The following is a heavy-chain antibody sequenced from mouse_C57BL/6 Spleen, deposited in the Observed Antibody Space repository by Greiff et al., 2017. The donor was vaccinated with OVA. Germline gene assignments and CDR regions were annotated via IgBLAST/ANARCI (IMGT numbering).Heavy chain of an antibody. CDR2: INPNNGGT. CDR1: GYTFTDYN. V-gene: IGHV1-18*01. D-gene: IGHD2-5*01. CDR3: ARLSYSNSYYFDY. J-gene: IGHJ2*01. Sequence: VQLQQSGPELVKPGASVKIPCKASGYTFTDYNMDWVKQSHGKSLEWIGDINPNNGGTIYNQKFKGKATLTVDKSSSTAYMELRSLTSEDTAVYYCARLSYSNSYYFDYWGQGTTLTVSS.